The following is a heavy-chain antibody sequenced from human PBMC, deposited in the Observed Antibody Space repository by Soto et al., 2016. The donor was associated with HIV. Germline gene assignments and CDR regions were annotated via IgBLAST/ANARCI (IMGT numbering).Heavy chain of an antibody. Sequence: QVQLVQSGAEVKKPGSSVKVSCKASGGTFSSYAISWVRQAPGQGLEWMGGIIPIFGTTNYAQKFQGRVTITADESTSTAYMELSSLRSEDTAVYYCARVTYYYDSSGYPLYAFDIWGQGTMVTVSS. CDR1: GGTFSSYA. CDR2: IIPIFGTT. V-gene: IGHV1-69*13. J-gene: IGHJ3*02. D-gene: IGHD3-22*01. CDR3: ARVTYYYDSSGYPLYAFDI.